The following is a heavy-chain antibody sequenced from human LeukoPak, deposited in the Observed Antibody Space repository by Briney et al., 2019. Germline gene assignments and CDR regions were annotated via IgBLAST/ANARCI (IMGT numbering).Heavy chain of an antibody. CDR3: VRRTHCSTTKCNSDC. CDR1: GFTFSDHY. D-gene: IGHD2-2*01. J-gene: IGHJ4*02. Sequence: PGGSLRLSCAASGFTFSDHYMDWFRQAPGKGLEWVGRTRDKTKSYTTEYAASVRGRFTISRDDSKNSLYLQMNSLDTEDTAVYYCVRRTHCSTTKCNSDCWGQGTLVTVSS. CDR2: TRDKTKSYTT. V-gene: IGHV3-72*01.